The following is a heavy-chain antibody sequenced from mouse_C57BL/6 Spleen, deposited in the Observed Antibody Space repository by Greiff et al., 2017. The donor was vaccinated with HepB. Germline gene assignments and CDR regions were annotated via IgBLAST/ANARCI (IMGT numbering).Heavy chain of an antibody. J-gene: IGHJ3*01. CDR1: GYAFSSYW. CDR2: IYPGDGDT. Sequence: VQLVESGAELVKPGASVKISCKASGYAFSSYWMNWVKQRPGKGLEWIGQIYPGDGDTNYNGKFKGKATLTADKSSSTAYMQLSSLTSEDSAVYFCARQYDYDSFAYWGQGTLVTVSA. CDR3: ARQYDYDSFAY. V-gene: IGHV1-80*01. D-gene: IGHD2-4*01.